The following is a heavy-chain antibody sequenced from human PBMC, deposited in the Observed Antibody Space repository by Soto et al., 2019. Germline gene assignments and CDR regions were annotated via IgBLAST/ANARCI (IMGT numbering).Heavy chain of an antibody. D-gene: IGHD6-13*01. V-gene: IGHV4-39*01. Sequence: SETLSLTCTVSGGSIXSSSFHLGWIRQPPGKGLEWIGSIYYSGSTYYSPSLKSRVTISVDTSKNQFSLKLSSVTAADTAVYYCARRERAAGTDWWFDPWGQGTLVTVSS. CDR3: ARRERAAGTDWWFDP. CDR2: IYYSGST. CDR1: GGSIXSSSFH. J-gene: IGHJ5*02.